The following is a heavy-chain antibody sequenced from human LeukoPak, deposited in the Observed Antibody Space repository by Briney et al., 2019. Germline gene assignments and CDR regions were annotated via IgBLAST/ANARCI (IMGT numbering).Heavy chain of an antibody. Sequence: PSETLSLTCTVSGYSISSGSYYWSWIRQPAGKGLEWIGRIYTSGSTNYNPSLKSRVTISVDTSKNQFSLKLSSVTAADTAVYYCARMEATMIRDAFDIWGQGTMVTVSS. J-gene: IGHJ3*02. CDR3: ARMEATMIRDAFDI. CDR2: IYTSGST. V-gene: IGHV4-61*02. D-gene: IGHD3-22*01. CDR1: GYSISSGSYY.